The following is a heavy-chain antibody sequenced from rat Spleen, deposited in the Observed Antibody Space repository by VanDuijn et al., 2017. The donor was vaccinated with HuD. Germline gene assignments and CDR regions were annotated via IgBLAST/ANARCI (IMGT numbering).Heavy chain of an antibody. CDR1: GFSLTTYN. CDR2: MWNGGGT. Sequence: QVQLKETGPDLVQLTQTLSITCTVSGFSLTTYNVHWVRQPPGKGLEWMGAMWNGGGTDYNSAFKSRLTISKDTSKSQVFLKMNSLQTDDTAKYFCARQTLWVSDWYFDFWGPGTMVTVSS. D-gene: IGHD1-7*01. V-gene: IGHV2-64*01. CDR3: ARQTLWVSDWYFDF. J-gene: IGHJ1*01.